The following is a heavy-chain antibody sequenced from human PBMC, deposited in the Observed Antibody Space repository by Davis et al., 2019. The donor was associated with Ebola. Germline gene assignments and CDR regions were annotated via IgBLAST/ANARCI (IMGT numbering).Heavy chain of an antibody. CDR2: IFPGDSDT. J-gene: IGHJ4*02. Sequence: GESLKISCKASGYTFTTYWIGWVRQMPGKGLEWMGIIFPGDSDTRYSPSFQGQVTISADKSISTAYLHWSSLKASDTAIYYCARNDRLSTGRGGLDYWGQGTLVTVSS. CDR3: ARNDRLSTGRGGLDY. CDR1: GYTFTTYW. D-gene: IGHD2-8*02. V-gene: IGHV5-51*01.